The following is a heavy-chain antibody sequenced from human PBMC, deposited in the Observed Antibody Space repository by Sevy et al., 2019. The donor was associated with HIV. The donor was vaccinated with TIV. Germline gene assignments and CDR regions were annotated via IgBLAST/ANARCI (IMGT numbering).Heavy chain of an antibody. D-gene: IGHD5-18*01. Sequence: SETLSLPCTVSGYSISSGYYWGWIRQPPGKGLGWIGSIYHSGSTYYNPSLKSRVTISVDTSKNQFSLKLSSVTAADTAVYYCARGGYSYGPVAFDIWGQGTMVTVSS. CDR1: GYSISSGYY. CDR2: IYHSGST. J-gene: IGHJ3*02. CDR3: ARGGYSYGPVAFDI. V-gene: IGHV4-38-2*02.